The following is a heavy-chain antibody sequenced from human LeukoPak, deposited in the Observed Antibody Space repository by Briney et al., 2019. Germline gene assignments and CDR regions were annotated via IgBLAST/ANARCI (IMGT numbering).Heavy chain of an antibody. V-gene: IGHV3-21*01. CDR3: ARGLFGELLWGRYGMDV. D-gene: IGHD3-10*02. CDR2: ISANSLHI. Sequence: PGGSLRLSCAASGFTFSDQSMNWVRQAPGKGLEWVSSISANSLHIFYADSVKGRFTISRDNAKNSLYLQMNSLRAEDTAVYYCARGLFGELLWGRYGMDVWGQGTTVTVSS. CDR1: GFTFSDQS. J-gene: IGHJ6*02.